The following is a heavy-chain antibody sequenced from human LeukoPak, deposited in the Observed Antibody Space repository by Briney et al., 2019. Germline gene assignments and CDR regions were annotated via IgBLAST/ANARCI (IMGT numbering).Heavy chain of an antibody. CDR2: ISFGGDDT. V-gene: IGHV3-23*01. J-gene: IGHJ3*02. D-gene: IGHD3-22*01. Sequence: GGSLRLSCAASGFTFSNYAMNWVRQDPGKGLEWVSSISFGGDDTYYTDSVKGRFTISRDNSKSTLLLQMNSLRAEDTAVYYCAKDAISMNDIWDAFDIWGQGTMITVSS. CDR1: GFTFSNYA. CDR3: AKDAISMNDIWDAFDI.